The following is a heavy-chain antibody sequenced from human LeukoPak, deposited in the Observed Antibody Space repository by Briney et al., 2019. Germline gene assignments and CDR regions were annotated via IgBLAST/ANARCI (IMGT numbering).Heavy chain of an antibody. CDR2: IIPIFGTA. CDR1: GGTFSSYA. D-gene: IGHD6-13*01. CDR3: AAPGIAAAGTRGYFDY. J-gene: IGHJ4*02. V-gene: IGHV1-69*01. Sequence: SVKVSCKAPGGTFSSYAISWVRQAPGQGPEWMGGIIPIFGTANYAQKFQGRVTITADESTSTAYMELSSLRSEDTAVYYCAAPGIAAAGTRGYFDYWGQGTLVTVSS.